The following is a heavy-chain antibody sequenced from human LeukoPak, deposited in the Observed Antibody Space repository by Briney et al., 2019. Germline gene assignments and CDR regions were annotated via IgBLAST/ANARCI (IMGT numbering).Heavy chain of an antibody. CDR1: GGSISSGGYY. CDR2: IYYSGST. Sequence: SQTLSLTCTVSGGSISSGGYYWSWIRQHPGKGLEWIGYIYYSGSTYYNPSLKSRVTISVDTSKNQFSLKLSSVTAADTAVYYCARVSLELPLTSAGLYYYYYYMDVWGKGTTVTVSS. J-gene: IGHJ6*03. D-gene: IGHD1-7*01. CDR3: ARVSLELPLTSAGLYYYYYYMDV. V-gene: IGHV4-31*03.